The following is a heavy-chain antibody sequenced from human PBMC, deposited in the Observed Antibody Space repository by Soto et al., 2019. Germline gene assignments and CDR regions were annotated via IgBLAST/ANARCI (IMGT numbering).Heavy chain of an antibody. CDR2: FYYRGST. V-gene: IGHV4-59*11. J-gene: IGHJ6*03. D-gene: IGHD3-16*01. CDR3: ARGLTSYVYYYFMDV. Sequence: KPSETLSLTCTVSGGSISRHSWSWIRPPPGKGLGWIGYFYYRGSTNYNPSLKSRVTIPVDTSKNQFSLKLSSVTAADTAVYYCARGLTSYVYYYFMDVWGKGTTVTVS. CDR1: GGSISRHS.